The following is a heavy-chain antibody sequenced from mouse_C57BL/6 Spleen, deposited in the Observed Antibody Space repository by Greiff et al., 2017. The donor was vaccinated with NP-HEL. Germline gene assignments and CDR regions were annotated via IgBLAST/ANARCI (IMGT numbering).Heavy chain of an antibody. CDR3: ARGGIYYDYDGGAWFAY. CDR1: GYTFTSYG. D-gene: IGHD2-4*01. Sequence: VKLQQSGAELARPGASVKLSCKASGYTFTSYGISWVKQRTGQGLEWIGEIYPRSGNTYYNEKFKGKATLTADKSSSTAYMELRSLTSEDSAVYFCARGGIYYDYDGGAWFAYWGQGTLVTVSA. CDR2: IYPRSGNT. V-gene: IGHV1-81*01. J-gene: IGHJ3*01.